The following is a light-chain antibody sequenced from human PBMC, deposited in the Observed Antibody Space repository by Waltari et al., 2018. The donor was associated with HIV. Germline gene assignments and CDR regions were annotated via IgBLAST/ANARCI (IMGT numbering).Light chain of an antibody. CDR2: DVN. CDR3: CSYASSSVV. J-gene: IGLJ2*01. CDR1: SSDVGSYNS. Sequence: QSALTQPASVSGSPGQSITISCSGTSSDVGSYNSVSWYQQHPCKAPKLMIYDVNKWPSGVSSRFSGSKSGNTASLTISGLQAEDEADYYCCSYASSSVVFGGGTKLTVL. V-gene: IGLV2-23*02.